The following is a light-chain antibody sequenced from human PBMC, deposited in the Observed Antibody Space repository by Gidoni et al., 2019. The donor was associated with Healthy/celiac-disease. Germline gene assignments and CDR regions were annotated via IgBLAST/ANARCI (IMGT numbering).Light chain of an antibody. CDR2: GAS. J-gene: IGKJ5*01. CDR1: QSVSSSY. Sequence: EIVLTQSPGTLSLSPGERATLSCRARQSVSSSYLAWYQQKPGQAPRLLIYGASSRATGIPDRVSGSGSGTDFTLTISRLEPEDFAVYYCQQYGSSLITFXXXTRLEIK. CDR3: QQYGSSLIT. V-gene: IGKV3-20*01.